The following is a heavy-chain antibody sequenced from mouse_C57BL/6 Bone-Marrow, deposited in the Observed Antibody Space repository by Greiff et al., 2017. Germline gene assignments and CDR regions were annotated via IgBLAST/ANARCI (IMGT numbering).Heavy chain of an antibody. Sequence: QVHVQQPGAELVRPGSSVKLSCKASGYTFTSYWMHWVKQRPIQGLEWIGNIDPSDSDTHYNQKFKDKATLTVDKSSSTAYMQLSSLTSEDSAVYYCARGRGYGLYFDVWGTGTAVTVSS. V-gene: IGHV1-52*01. D-gene: IGHD1-1*02. CDR2: IDPSDSDT. CDR3: ARGRGYGLYFDV. J-gene: IGHJ1*03. CDR1: GYTFTSYW.